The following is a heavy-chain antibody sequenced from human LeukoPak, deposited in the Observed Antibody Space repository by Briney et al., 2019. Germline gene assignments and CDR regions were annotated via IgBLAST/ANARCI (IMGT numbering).Heavy chain of an antibody. J-gene: IGHJ5*02. CDR2: IYYSGST. CDR1: GGSISSYY. V-gene: IGHV4-59*01. Sequence: SETLSLTCTVSGGSISSYYRSWIRKPPGKGLDWIGYIYYSGSTNYNPSLKSRVTISVDTSKNQFSLKLSSVTAADTAVYYCARLLSANWFDPWGQGTLVTVSS. CDR3: ARLLSANWFDP. D-gene: IGHD1-26*01.